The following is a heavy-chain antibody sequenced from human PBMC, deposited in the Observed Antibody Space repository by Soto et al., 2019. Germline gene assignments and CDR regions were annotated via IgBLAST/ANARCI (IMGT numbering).Heavy chain of an antibody. V-gene: IGHV1-46*01. CDR1: GYTFTSYY. CDR2: VNLSGGRA. Sequence: ASVKVSCKASGYTFTSYYFHWVRQAPGQGLEWMGIVNLSGGRASYAQKFQGRVTMTRDTSTSTVYMELSSLRSEDTAVYYCARDHMYTSNGFDDWGQGTTVTVSS. CDR3: ARDHMYTSNGFDD. D-gene: IGHD1-20*01. J-gene: IGHJ6*02.